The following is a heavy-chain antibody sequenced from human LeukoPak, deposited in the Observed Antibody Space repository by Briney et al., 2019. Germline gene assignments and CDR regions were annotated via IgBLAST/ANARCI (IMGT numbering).Heavy chain of an antibody. D-gene: IGHD2-21*02. Sequence: SETLSLTCTVSGGSISSYYWSWIRQPAGKGLEWIGRIYTSGSTNYNPSLKSRVTMSVDTSKNQFALKLSSVTAADTAVYYCARGVTYCGGDCYLYSGQGTLVTVSS. J-gene: IGHJ4*02. CDR2: IYTSGST. CDR1: GGSISSYY. CDR3: ARGVTYCGGDCYLY. V-gene: IGHV4-4*07.